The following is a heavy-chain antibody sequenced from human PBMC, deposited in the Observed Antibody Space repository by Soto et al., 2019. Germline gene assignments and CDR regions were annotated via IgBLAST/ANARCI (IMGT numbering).Heavy chain of an antibody. CDR1: GGTFSSYA. V-gene: IGHV1-69*13. J-gene: IGHJ4*02. CDR3: ARDIGDYYYDSSAHQSGVYFDY. Sequence: EASVKVSCKASGGTFSSYAISWVRQAPGQGLEWMGGIIPIFGTANYAQKFQGRVTITADESTSTAYMELSSLRSEDTAVYYCARDIGDYYYDSSAHQSGVYFDYWGQGTLVTVSS. D-gene: IGHD3-22*01. CDR2: IIPIFGTA.